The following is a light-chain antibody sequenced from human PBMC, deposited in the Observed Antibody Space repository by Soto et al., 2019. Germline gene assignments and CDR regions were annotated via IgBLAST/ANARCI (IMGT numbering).Light chain of an antibody. V-gene: IGKV3-20*01. CDR1: QSVSSSY. CDR2: GAS. Sequence: EIVLTQSPGTLSLSPGERATLSCRARQSVSSSYLAWYRQRPGQAPRLLIYGASSRATGIPDRFSGSGSGTDFTLTISRLEPEDFAVYYCQQYGSSRPLTFGGGTKVDIK. CDR3: QQYGSSRPLT. J-gene: IGKJ4*01.